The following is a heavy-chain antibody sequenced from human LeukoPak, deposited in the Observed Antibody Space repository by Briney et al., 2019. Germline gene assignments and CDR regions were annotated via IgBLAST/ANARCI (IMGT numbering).Heavy chain of an antibody. J-gene: IGHJ4*02. V-gene: IGHV4-34*01. D-gene: IGHD1-7*01. Sequence: PSETLSLTCAVYGGSFSGYYWSWIRQPPGKGLEWIGEINHSGSTNYNPSLKSRVTISVDTSKNQFSLKLSSVTAADTAVYYCARLGITGTLPLDYWGQGTLVTVSS. CDR3: ARLGITGTLPLDY. CDR2: INHSGST. CDR1: GGSFSGYY.